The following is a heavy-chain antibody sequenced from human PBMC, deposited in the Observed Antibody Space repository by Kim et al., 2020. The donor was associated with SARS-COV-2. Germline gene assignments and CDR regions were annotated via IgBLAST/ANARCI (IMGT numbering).Heavy chain of an antibody. V-gene: IGHV4-39*07. Sequence: SETLSLTCTVSGGSISSSSYYWGWIRQPPGKGLEWIGSIYYSGSTYYNPSLKSRVTISVDTSKNQFSLKLSSVTAADTAVYYCAREVGDSSGYHYYYYGMDVWGQGTTVTVSS. CDR3: AREVGDSSGYHYYYYGMDV. D-gene: IGHD3-22*01. CDR1: GGSISSSSYY. CDR2: IYYSGST. J-gene: IGHJ6*02.